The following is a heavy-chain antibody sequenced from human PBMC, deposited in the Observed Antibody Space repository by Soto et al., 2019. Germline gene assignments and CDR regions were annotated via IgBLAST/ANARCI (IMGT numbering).Heavy chain of an antibody. CDR3: ARDSYGNPNTWFAP. CDR1: GFTFSDYY. V-gene: IGHV3-11*01. Sequence: GGSLRLSCAASGFTFSDYYMSWIRQAPGKGLEWVSYISSSGSTIYYADSVKGRFTISRDNAKNSLYLQMNSLRAEDTAVYYWARDSYGNPNTWFAPGGQGTLVTVPS. D-gene: IGHD5-18*01. CDR2: ISSSGSTI. J-gene: IGHJ5*02.